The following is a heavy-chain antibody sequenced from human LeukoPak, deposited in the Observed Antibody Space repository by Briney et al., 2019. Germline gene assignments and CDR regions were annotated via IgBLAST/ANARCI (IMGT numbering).Heavy chain of an antibody. D-gene: IGHD6-13*01. J-gene: IGHJ6*03. V-gene: IGHV5-51*01. CDR2: IYPGDSDT. CDR1: GYSFTSYW. CDR3: ARNPGYSSSWSRYYYYYYMDV. Sequence: GESLKISCKGSGYSFTSYWIGWVRQMPGKGLEWMGIIYPGDSDTRYSPSFQGQVTISADKSISTAYLQWSSLKASDTAMYYCARNPGYSSSWSRYYYYYYMDVWGKGTTVTISS.